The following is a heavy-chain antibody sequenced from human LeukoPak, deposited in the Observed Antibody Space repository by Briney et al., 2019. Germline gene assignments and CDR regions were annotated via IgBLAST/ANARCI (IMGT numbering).Heavy chain of an antibody. CDR3: ARDGDPIPYYYYYMDV. CDR1: GYTFTGYY. V-gene: IGHV1-2*02. J-gene: IGHJ6*03. D-gene: IGHD4-17*01. CDR2: INPNSGGT. Sequence: ASVKVSCKASGYTFTGYYMHWVRQAPGQGLEWMGWINPNSGGTNYAQKFQGRVTITADKSTSTAYMELSSLRSEDTAVYYCARDGDPIPYYYYYMDVWGKGTTVTVSS.